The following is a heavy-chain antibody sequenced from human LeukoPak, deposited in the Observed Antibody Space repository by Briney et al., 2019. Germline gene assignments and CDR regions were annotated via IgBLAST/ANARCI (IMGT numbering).Heavy chain of an antibody. J-gene: IGHJ6*03. CDR1: GYTFTGYD. D-gene: IGHD1-26*01. CDR2: MNPNSGNT. Sequence: GASVKVSCKASGYTFTGYDINWVRQATGQGLEWMGWMNPNSGNTGYAQKFQGRVTITRNTSINTAYMELSSLRSEDTAVYYCARGVGRGLYYYYMDVWGKGTTVTVSS. CDR3: ARGVGRGLYYYYMDV. V-gene: IGHV1-8*03.